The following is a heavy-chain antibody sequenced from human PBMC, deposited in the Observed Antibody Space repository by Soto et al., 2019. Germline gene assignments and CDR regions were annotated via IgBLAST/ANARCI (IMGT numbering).Heavy chain of an antibody. J-gene: IGHJ5*02. V-gene: IGHV4-34*01. CDR3: ARAGSCRSGGSCYDP. D-gene: IGHD2-15*01. CDR1: GGSFSGYY. CDR2: INHSGST. Sequence: PSETLSLTCAVYGGSFSGYYWSWIRQPPGKGLEWIGEINHSGSTNYNPSLKSRVTISVDTSKNQFSLKLSSVTAADTAVYYCARAGSCRSGGSCYDPWGQGTLVTVSS.